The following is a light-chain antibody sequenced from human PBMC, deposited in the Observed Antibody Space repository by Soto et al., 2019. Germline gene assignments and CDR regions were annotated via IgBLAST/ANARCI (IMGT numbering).Light chain of an antibody. Sequence: EFVLTQSPGTLSLSPGERATLSCRASQTVRNNYLAWYQQKPVQAPRLLIYDASSRATGIPDRFSGGGSGTDCTLTISRLEPEDFAVYYCQQFSSYPLTFGGGTKVEIK. CDR3: QQFSSYPLT. CDR2: DAS. CDR1: QTVRNNY. V-gene: IGKV3-20*01. J-gene: IGKJ4*01.